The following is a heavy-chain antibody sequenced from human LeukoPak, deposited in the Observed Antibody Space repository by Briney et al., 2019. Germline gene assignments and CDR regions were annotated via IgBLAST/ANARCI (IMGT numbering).Heavy chain of an antibody. J-gene: IGHJ5*02. V-gene: IGHV3-7*01. CDR2: IKQDGSEK. CDR3: ARDSLRELPGRVRNWFDP. D-gene: IGHD1-26*01. Sequence: PGGSLRLSCAASGFTFSSYWMSWVRQAPGKGLEWVANIKQDGSEKYYVDSVKGRFTISRDNAKNSLYLQMNSLRAEDTAVYYCARDSLRELPGRVRNWFDPWGQGTLVTVSS. CDR1: GFTFSSYW.